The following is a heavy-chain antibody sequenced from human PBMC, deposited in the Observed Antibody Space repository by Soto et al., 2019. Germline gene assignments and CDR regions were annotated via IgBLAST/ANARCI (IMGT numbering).Heavy chain of an antibody. D-gene: IGHD6-13*01. Sequence: EVQLVESGGGLVQPGGSLRLSCVDSGFTFSSYWMSWVRQAPVKGLEWVGNIKQDGSEENYVDSVKGRFTISRDNAKNSMYLQMNSLRAEATAVYYCARIAASGRGWAVWGQGTTVVVSS. V-gene: IGHV3-7*01. CDR2: IKQDGSEE. CDR3: ARIAASGRGWAV. J-gene: IGHJ6*02. CDR1: GFTFSSYW.